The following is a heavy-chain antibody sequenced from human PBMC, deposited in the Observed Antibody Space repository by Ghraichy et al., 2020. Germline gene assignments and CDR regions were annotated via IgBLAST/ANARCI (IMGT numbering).Heavy chain of an antibody. J-gene: IGHJ4*02. Sequence: GGSLRLACAASGFTFSSYAMSWVRQAPGKGLEWVSDISGSGGSTHYADSVKGRFTISRDNSKDTLYLQMNSLRAEDTAVYYCAKEDWARRGLTTVTTPSPYWGQGTLVTVSS. CDR1: GFTFSSYA. CDR3: AKEDWARRGLTTVTTPSPY. V-gene: IGHV3-23*01. CDR2: ISGSGGST. D-gene: IGHD4-17*01.